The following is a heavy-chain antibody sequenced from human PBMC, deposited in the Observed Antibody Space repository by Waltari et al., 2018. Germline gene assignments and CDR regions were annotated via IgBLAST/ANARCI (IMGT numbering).Heavy chain of an antibody. CDR3: AECRGVRGVIPFDY. J-gene: IGHJ4*02. Sequence: EVQLVESGGGLVQPGGSLRLSCAASGFTFSTYGMSWVRQAPGKGLEWVSAIRGGSDNTHYADSVKGRFTISRDNSKNTLYLQMNSLRADDTAVYYCAECRGVRGVIPFDYWGQGTLVTVSS. CDR2: IRGGSDNT. D-gene: IGHD3-10*01. V-gene: IGHV3-23*04. CDR1: GFTFSTYG.